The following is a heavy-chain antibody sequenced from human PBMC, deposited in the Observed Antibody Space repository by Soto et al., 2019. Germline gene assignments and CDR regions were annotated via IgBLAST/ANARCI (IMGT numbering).Heavy chain of an antibody. CDR1: GAPISSSD. V-gene: IGHV4-4*07. D-gene: IGHD4-17*01. CDR2: VSSSGEP. J-gene: IGHJ3*01. CDR3: ARDYGDNGHFDV. Sequence: QVQLQESGPGLVKPSETLSLTCTVSGAPISSSDWRWIRQPPGEGLECIARVSSSGEPEYGPSSPSLRGRITISMDTSKNQFSLKLTSVTAADTAVYFCARDYGDNGHFDVWGQGAMVTVSS.